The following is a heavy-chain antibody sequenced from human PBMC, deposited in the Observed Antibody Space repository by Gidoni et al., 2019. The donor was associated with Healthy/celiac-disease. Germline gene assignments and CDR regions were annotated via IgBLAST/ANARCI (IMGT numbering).Heavy chain of an antibody. V-gene: IGHV2-5*02. J-gene: IGHJ5*02. CDR3: TRHLYGSGTYYNWFDP. D-gene: IGHD3-10*01. Sequence: QITLKESGPTLVKPTQTLTLTCTFSGFSLSTSGVGLGWIRQPPGKALEWLALIYWDDDKRYSPSLKSRLTITKDTSKNQVVLTMTNMDPVDTATYYCTRHLYGSGTYYNWFDPWGQGTLVTVSS. CDR1: GFSLSTSGVG. CDR2: IYWDDDK.